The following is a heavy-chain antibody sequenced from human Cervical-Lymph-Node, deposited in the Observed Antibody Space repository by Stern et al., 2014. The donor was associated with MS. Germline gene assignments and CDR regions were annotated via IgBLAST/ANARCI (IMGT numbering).Heavy chain of an antibody. CDR2: ILYDGSNK. CDR1: GFMFSSYG. Sequence: QVQLVESGGGVVQPGRSLRLSCVASGFMFSSYGMHWVRQAPGKGLEWVAVILYDGSNKYYADSVKGRFTISRDNSKNTLYLQMNSLRAEDTAVYYCARGNLVAAGTTPFDYWGQGTLVTVSS. J-gene: IGHJ4*02. V-gene: IGHV3-33*01. D-gene: IGHD6-13*01. CDR3: ARGNLVAAGTTPFDY.